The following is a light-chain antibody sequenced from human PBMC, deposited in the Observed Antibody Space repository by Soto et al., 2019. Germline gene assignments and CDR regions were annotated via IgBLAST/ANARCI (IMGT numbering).Light chain of an antibody. Sequence: AIQMTQSPSSLSASVGDRVTITCRASQGIRNDLGWYQQKPGKAPKLLIYAASTLHSGVPSRFSGSGSDTDFTLHISSLQPEDFAPYYYHKDYDYPRTFGQGNKGEIK. CDR3: HKDYDYPRT. CDR2: AAS. CDR1: QGIRND. V-gene: IGKV1-6*01. J-gene: IGKJ1*01.